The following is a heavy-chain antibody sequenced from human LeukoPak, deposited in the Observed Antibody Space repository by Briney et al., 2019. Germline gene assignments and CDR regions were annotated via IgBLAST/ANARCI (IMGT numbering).Heavy chain of an antibody. J-gene: IGHJ4*02. D-gene: IGHD3-16*01. Sequence: GGSLRLSCAASGFTFSSYTMNWVRQAPGKGLEWVSYISSSSTYTNYADSVKGRFTISRDNAKNSLYLQMNSLRAEDTAVYYCARGGGIQYYFDNWGQEALVTVSS. CDR3: ARGGGIQYYFDN. CDR1: GFTFSSYT. CDR2: ISSSSTYT. V-gene: IGHV3-21*05.